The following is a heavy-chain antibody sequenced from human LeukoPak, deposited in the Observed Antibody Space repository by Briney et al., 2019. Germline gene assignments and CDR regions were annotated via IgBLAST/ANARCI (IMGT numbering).Heavy chain of an antibody. J-gene: IGHJ4*02. CDR1: GGSISGYH. Sequence: SETLSLTCTVSGGSISGYHWTWIRQPAGKGLEWIGRIYTSGSTNYNPSLKSRVTISVDTSKNQFSLKLSSVTAADTAVYYCARGPGGSSSSDFDYWGQGTLVTVSS. V-gene: IGHV4-4*07. D-gene: IGHD6-6*01. CDR2: IYTSGST. CDR3: ARGPGGSSSSDFDY.